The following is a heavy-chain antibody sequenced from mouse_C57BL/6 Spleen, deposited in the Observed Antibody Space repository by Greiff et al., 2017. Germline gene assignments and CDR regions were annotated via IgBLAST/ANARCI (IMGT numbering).Heavy chain of an antibody. CDR2: IHPNSGST. J-gene: IGHJ2*01. CDR1: GYTFTSYW. V-gene: IGHV1-64*01. D-gene: IGHD3-2*02. Sequence: VKLQQPGAELVKPGASVKLSCKASGYTFTSYWMHWVKQRPGQGLEWIGMIHPNSGSTNYNEKFKSKATLTVDKSSSTAYMQLSSLTSEDSAVDYCARRGTAQATFDDWGQGTTLTVSS. CDR3: ARRGTAQATFDD.